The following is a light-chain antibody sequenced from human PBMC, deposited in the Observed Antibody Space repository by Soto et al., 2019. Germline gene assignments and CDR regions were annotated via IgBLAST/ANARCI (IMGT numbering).Light chain of an antibody. CDR1: SSNIGNNY. V-gene: IGLV1-51*02. CDR3: GTWDSSLSARV. J-gene: IGLJ3*02. CDR2: ENT. Sequence: QSVLTQPPSVSAAPGQKVTISCSGSSSNIGNNYVSWYQQLPGTAPKLLIYENTNRPSGIPDRFSGSKSGTSATLGITGLQTGDEADYYCGTWDSSLSARVFGGGTKVTVL.